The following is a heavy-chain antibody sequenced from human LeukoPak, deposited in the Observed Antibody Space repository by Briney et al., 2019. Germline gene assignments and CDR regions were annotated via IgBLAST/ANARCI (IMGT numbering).Heavy chain of an antibody. D-gene: IGHD3-10*01. J-gene: IGHJ4*02. CDR2: ISYDGSNK. CDR3: ARTPTTFGSGSYDY. CDR1: GFTFSSYA. Sequence: GGSLRLSCAASGFTFSSYAMSWVRQAPGKGLEWVAVISYDGSNKYYADSVKGRFTISRDNSKNTLYLQMNSLRAEDTAVYYCARTPTTFGSGSYDYWGQGTLVTVSS. V-gene: IGHV3-30-3*01.